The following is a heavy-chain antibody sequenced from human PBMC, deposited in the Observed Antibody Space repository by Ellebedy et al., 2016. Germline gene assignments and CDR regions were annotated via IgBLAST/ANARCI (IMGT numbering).Heavy chain of an antibody. CDR1: GFTFSRHS. D-gene: IGHD2-15*01. Sequence: GGSLRLXXVTSGFTFSRHSMAWVRQAPGKGLEWVSFISSGSNFKYYADSVKGRFTISRDNARNSLFLQMNSLRGEDTAVYYCAGLPAISDYFFHYYMDVWGRGTTVSVSS. V-gene: IGHV3-21*06. CDR3: AGLPAISDYFFHYYMDV. J-gene: IGHJ6*03. CDR2: ISSGSNFK.